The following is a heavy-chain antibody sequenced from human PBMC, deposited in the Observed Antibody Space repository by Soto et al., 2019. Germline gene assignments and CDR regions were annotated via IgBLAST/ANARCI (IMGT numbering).Heavy chain of an antibody. Sequence: GGSLRLSCAASGFTFSSYGMHWVRQAPGKGLEWVAVISYDGSNKYYADSVKGRFTISRDNSKNTLYLQMNSLRVEDTAVYYCAKGPPEGAQPAGFDYWGQGT. J-gene: IGHJ4*02. CDR1: GFTFSSYG. D-gene: IGHD1-26*01. CDR2: ISYDGSNK. CDR3: AKGPPEGAQPAGFDY. V-gene: IGHV3-30*18.